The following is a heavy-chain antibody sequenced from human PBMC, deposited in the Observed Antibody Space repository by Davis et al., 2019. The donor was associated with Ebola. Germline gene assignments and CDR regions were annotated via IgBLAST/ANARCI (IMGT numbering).Heavy chain of an antibody. Sequence: GGSLRLSCRASGFVFSDYYMTWLRQAPGKGLEWVAVISHDGSNKYFADSVKGRFTISRDNSKNTLYLQMNSLRAEDTAVYYCAKGWQYFDYWGQGTLVTVSS. CDR1: GFVFSDYY. J-gene: IGHJ4*02. V-gene: IGHV3-30*18. CDR2: ISHDGSNK. CDR3: AKGWQYFDY.